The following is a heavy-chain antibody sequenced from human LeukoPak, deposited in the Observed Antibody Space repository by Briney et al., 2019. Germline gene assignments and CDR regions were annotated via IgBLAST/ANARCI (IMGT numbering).Heavy chain of an antibody. CDR1: GGSISSGGYY. J-gene: IGHJ6*02. CDR2: IYYSGST. D-gene: IGHD2-15*01. Sequence: SETLSLTCTVSGGSISSGGYYWSWIRQHPGKGLEWIGYIYYSGSTYYNPSLKSRVTISVDTSKNQFSLKLSSVTAADTAVYYCARDRSRYCSGGSCYSRLYYYGMDVWGQGTTVTVSS. CDR3: ARDRSRYCSGGSCYSRLYYYGMDV. V-gene: IGHV4-31*03.